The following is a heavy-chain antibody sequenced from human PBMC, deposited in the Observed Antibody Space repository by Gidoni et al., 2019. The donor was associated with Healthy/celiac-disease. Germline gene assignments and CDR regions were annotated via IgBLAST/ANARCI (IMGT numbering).Heavy chain of an antibody. D-gene: IGHD2-15*01. CDR3: ARRGGSRIGDFDY. CDR2: IWYDGSNK. Sequence: QVQLVESGGGVVQPGRSLRLSCAASGFTFSSYGMHWVRQAPGKGLEWVAVIWYDGSNKYYADSVKGRFTISRDNSKNTLYLQMNSLRAEDTAVYYCARRGGSRIGDFDYWGQGTLVTVSS. J-gene: IGHJ4*02. CDR1: GFTFSSYG. V-gene: IGHV3-33*01.